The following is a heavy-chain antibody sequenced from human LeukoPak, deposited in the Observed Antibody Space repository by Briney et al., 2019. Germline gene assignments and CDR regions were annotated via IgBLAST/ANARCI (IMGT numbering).Heavy chain of an antibody. CDR3: ARGNIAAAGIHY. CDR2: ISGDGSST. J-gene: IGHJ4*02. Sequence: GGSLRLSCAASGFTFSSYWMHWVRQAPGKGRVWVSRISGDGSSTTYVDSVMGRFTISRDNAKNTLYLQLNSVRAEDTAVYYCARGNIAAAGIHYWGQGTLVTVSS. V-gene: IGHV3-74*01. CDR1: GFTFSSYW. D-gene: IGHD6-13*01.